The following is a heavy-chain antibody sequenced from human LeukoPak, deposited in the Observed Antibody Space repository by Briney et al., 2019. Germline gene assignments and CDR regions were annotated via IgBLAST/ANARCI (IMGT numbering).Heavy chain of an antibody. V-gene: IGHV1-2*02. CDR2: INPNSGGT. CDR3: ARAGAQGPLLLWFGL. D-gene: IGHD3-10*01. J-gene: IGHJ5*02. Sequence: GASVKVSCKASGYTFTGYYMHWVRQAPGQGLEWMGWINPNSGGTNYAQKFQGRVTMTRDTSISTAYMELSRLRSDDTAVYYCARAGAQGPLLLWFGLWGQGTLVTVSS. CDR1: GYTFTGYY.